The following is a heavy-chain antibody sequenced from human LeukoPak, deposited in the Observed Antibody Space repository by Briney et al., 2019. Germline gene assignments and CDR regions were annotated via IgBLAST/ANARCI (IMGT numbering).Heavy chain of an antibody. CDR2: IYYSGST. J-gene: IGHJ6*02. CDR3: ARVDYGSGLNYYYGMDV. Sequence: SETLSLTCAVSGDSISSTNWWSWVRQPPGKGLEWIGSIYYSGSTQYNPSLKSRVTISLDTSKNQFSLKLSFVTAADTAVYYCARVDYGSGLNYYYGMDVWGQGTTVTVSS. V-gene: IGHV4-4*02. CDR1: GDSISSTNW. D-gene: IGHD3-10*01.